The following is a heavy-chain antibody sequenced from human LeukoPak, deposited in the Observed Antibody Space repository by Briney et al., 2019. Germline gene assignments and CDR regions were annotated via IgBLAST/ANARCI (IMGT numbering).Heavy chain of an antibody. J-gene: IGHJ4*02. V-gene: IGHV3-7*03. CDR3: AARSSGNPYF. D-gene: IGHD1-26*01. CDR1: GLTLSNYW. Sequence: GGSLRLSCAASGLTLSNYWMIWVRQAPGKGLQWVAKIKQDGSEKYYVDSVKGRFTISRDNAENSLYLQMNSLRVEDTAVYYCAARSSGNPYFWGQGTLVTVSS. CDR2: IKQDGSEK.